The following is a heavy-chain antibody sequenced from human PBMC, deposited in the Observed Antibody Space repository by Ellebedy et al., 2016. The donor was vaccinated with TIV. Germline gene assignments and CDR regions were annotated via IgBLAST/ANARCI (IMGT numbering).Heavy chain of an antibody. CDR2: ISAYTGNT. V-gene: IGHV1-18*01. CDR3: ARDMVQGMVARYLWFDY. D-gene: IGHD5-12*01. J-gene: IGHJ4*02. CDR1: GYTFTSYG. Sequence: ASVKVSCKASGYTFTSYGISWLRHAPGQGLEWMGWISAYTGNTDDAQKFQGRVTVTTDTSTSTAYMERRRLRSDDTAVYYCARDMVQGMVARYLWFDYWGQGTLVTVSS.